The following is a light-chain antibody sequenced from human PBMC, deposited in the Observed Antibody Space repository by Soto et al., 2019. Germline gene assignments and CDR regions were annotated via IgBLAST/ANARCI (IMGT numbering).Light chain of an antibody. CDR1: HSVSNN. V-gene: IGKV3-15*01. J-gene: IGKJ4*01. CDR2: HAS. Sequence: ETVMTQSPASLSVSPGERATLSCRASHSVSNNLAWYQQKPGQAPRLLIYHASTRAPGIPARVSGSGSGTELTLTISSVQSEDSAVYYCQHYNSWPLTFGGGTKGRSN. CDR3: QHYNSWPLT.